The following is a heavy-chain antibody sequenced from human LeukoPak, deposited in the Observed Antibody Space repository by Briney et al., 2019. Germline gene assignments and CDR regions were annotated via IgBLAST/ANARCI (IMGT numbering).Heavy chain of an antibody. CDR1: GGSISRSGYY. CDR2: IYYSGST. J-gene: IGHJ6*02. Sequence: SETLSLTCTVSGGSISRSGYYWSWIRQHPGKGLEWIGYIYYSGSTYYNPSLKSRVTISVDTSKNQLSLKLSSVTAADTAVYYCARDLRSSSSSGINYYDMDVWGQGTTVTVSS. V-gene: IGHV4-31*03. CDR3: ARDLRSSSSSGINYYDMDV. D-gene: IGHD6-6*01.